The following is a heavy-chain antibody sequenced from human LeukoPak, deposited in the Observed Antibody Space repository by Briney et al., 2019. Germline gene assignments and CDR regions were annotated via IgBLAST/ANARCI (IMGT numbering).Heavy chain of an antibody. CDR2: IYSGGST. CDR1: GFTVSSNY. Sequence: PGGSLRLSCAASGFTVSSNYMSWVRQAPGKGLEWVSVIYSGGSTYYPDSVKGRFTISRDNSKNTLYLQMNSLRAEDTAVYYCAREDISGNLWPNDAFDIWGQGTMVTVSS. V-gene: IGHV3-66*02. CDR3: AREDISGNLWPNDAFDI. J-gene: IGHJ3*02. D-gene: IGHD3-22*01.